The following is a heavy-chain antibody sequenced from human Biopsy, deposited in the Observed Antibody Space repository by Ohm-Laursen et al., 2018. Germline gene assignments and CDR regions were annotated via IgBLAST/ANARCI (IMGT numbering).Heavy chain of an antibody. V-gene: IGHV4-59*08. Sequence: TLSLTCTVSGGSISSYYWSWIRQPPGKGLEWIGYIYYTGSTNYNPSLKSRVTISVDTSMNHLSLRLTSVTAADTAVYYCARHAPSYSGSYWRYFDLWVRGTLVTVSS. D-gene: IGHD1-26*01. CDR2: IYYTGST. CDR1: GGSISSYY. J-gene: IGHJ2*01. CDR3: ARHAPSYSGSYWRYFDL.